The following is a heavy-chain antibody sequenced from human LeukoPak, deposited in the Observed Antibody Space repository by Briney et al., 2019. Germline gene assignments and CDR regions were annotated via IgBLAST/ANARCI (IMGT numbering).Heavy chain of an antibody. CDR2: INPNGGGS. D-gene: IGHD3-16*01. Sequence: ASVKVSCKASGYTFTGYCMHLVRLGHGQGLEWKGLINPNGGGSNYAQTFHVKGSLTRYRSICTDYMELRRLRSDDTDVDYYARDHYGSLDYWGQGTLVTVSS. J-gene: IGHJ4*02. CDR3: ARDHYGSLDY. CDR1: GYTFTGYC. V-gene: IGHV1-2*02.